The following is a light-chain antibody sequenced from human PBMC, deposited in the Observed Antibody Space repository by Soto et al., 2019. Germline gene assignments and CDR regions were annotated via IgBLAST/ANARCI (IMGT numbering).Light chain of an antibody. CDR2: EVT. J-gene: IGLJ2*01. V-gene: IGLV2-14*01. CDR1: RSDVGRYNY. CDR3: SSYSTTSSPHVL. Sequence: QSVLTQPASVSGSPGQSITISCTGTRSDVGRYNYVSWYQQHPSKAPKLLIYEVTYRPSGVSTRFSASKSGSTASLTISGIQAEDEADYYCSSYSTTSSPHVLFGGGTKVTVL.